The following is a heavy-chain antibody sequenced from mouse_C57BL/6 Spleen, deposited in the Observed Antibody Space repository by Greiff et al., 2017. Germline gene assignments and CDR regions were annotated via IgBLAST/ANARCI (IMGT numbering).Heavy chain of an antibody. J-gene: IGHJ2*01. D-gene: IGHD2-2*01. V-gene: IGHV1-82*01. CDR1: GYAFSSSW. CDR3: AREGVTLDY. CDR2: IYPGDGDT. Sequence: VQLQQSGPELVKPGASVKISCKASGYAFSSSWMNWVKQRPGKGLEWIGRIYPGDGDTNYNGKFKGKATLTTDKSSSTAYMQLSSLTSEDSAVYFCAREGVTLDYWGQGTTLTVSS.